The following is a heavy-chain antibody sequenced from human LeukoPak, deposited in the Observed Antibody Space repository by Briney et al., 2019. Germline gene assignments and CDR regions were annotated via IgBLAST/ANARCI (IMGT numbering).Heavy chain of an antibody. CDR2: IWYDGSNK. Sequence: PGGSLRLSCAASGFTFSSYGMHWVRQAPGEGLEWVAVIWYDGSNKYYADSVKGRFTISRDNSKNTLYLQMTSLTAEDTAVYYCAREWDSKKKGIDYWGQGTLVTVSS. D-gene: IGHD1-26*01. CDR3: AREWDSKKKGIDY. V-gene: IGHV3-33*01. J-gene: IGHJ4*02. CDR1: GFTFSSYG.